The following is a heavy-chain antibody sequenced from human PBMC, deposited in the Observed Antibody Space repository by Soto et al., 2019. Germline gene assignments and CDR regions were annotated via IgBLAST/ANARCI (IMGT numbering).Heavy chain of an antibody. CDR1: GGTFSSYA. CDR3: ARYKTTVVTPGYYYYGMDV. V-gene: IGHV1-69*13. J-gene: IGHJ6*02. D-gene: IGHD4-17*01. CDR2: IIPIFGTA. Sequence: SVKVSCKASGGTFSSYAISWVRQAPGQGLEWMGGIIPIFGTANYAQKSQGRVTITADESTSTAYMELSSLRSEDTAVYYCARYKTTVVTPGYYYYGMDVWGQGTTVTVSS.